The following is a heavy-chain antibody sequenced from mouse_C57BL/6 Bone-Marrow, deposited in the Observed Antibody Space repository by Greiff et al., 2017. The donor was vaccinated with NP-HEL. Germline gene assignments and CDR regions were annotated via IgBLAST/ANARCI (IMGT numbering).Heavy chain of an antibody. D-gene: IGHD1-1*01. Sequence: QVQLQQSGPELVKPGASVKISCKASGYAFSSSWLNWVKQRPGKGLEWIGRLYPGDGDTNYNGKFKGKATLTADKSSSTAYMQLSSLTSEDSAVYFCARSDYYGSSCYWYFDVWGTGTTVTVSS. J-gene: IGHJ1*03. CDR1: GYAFSSSW. V-gene: IGHV1-82*01. CDR2: LYPGDGDT. CDR3: ARSDYYGSSCYWYFDV.